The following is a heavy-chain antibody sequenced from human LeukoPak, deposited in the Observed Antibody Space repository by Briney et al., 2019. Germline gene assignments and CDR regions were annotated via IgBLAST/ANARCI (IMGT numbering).Heavy chain of an antibody. V-gene: IGHV6-1*01. D-gene: IGHD2-21*02. CDR3: AAAYCGGDCYLDY. Sequence: SQTLSLTCAISVDSVSSNSAAWNWIRQSPPRGLEWLGRTYYRSKWYNDYAVSVKSRITINPDTSKNQFSLQLNSVTPEDTAVYYCAAAYCGGDCYLDYWGRGTLVTVSS. CDR1: VDSVSSNSAA. J-gene: IGHJ4*02. CDR2: TYYRSKWYN.